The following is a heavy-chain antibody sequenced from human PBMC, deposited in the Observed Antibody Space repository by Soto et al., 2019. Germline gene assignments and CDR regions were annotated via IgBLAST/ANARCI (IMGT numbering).Heavy chain of an antibody. Sequence: GGSLRLSCAASGFTVSSNYMSWVRQAPGKGLEWVSVIYSGGSTYYADSVKGRFTISRDNSKNTLYLQMNSLRAEDTAVYYCARAAAQLGVEDWYFDLWGRGTLVTVSS. CDR2: IYSGGST. CDR1: GFTVSSNY. CDR3: ARAAAQLGVEDWYFDL. D-gene: IGHD3-10*01. J-gene: IGHJ2*01. V-gene: IGHV3-53*01.